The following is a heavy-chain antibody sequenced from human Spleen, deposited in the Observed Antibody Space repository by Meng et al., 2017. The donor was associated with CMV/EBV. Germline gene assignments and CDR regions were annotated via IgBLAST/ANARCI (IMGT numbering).Heavy chain of an antibody. CDR2: ISSSGSYM. V-gene: IGHV3-21*06. D-gene: IGHD2-15*01. J-gene: IGHJ5*02. Sequence: GESLKISCAASGFTFSSYSMNWVRQAPGKGLEWVSSISSSGSYMYYADSVKGRFTLSRDNAKNSVHLEMNSLRVEDTAVYYCVREVVVAAGFDPWGQGTLVTVSS. CDR1: GFTFSSYS. CDR3: VREVVVAAGFDP.